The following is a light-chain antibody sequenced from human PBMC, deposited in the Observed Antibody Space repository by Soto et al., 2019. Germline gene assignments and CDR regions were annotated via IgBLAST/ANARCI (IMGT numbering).Light chain of an antibody. J-gene: IGLJ1*01. CDR3: SSYVGTNSYV. V-gene: IGLV2-8*01. CDR1: SSDVGGYNY. Sequence: QSALTQPPSASGSPGQSVTISCTGTSSDVGGYNYVSWYQHHPGKAPKLIIYEVYKRPSGAPDRFSGSKSGNTAALTVSGLQAEDEADYYCSSYVGTNSYVFGTGTKLTVL. CDR2: EVY.